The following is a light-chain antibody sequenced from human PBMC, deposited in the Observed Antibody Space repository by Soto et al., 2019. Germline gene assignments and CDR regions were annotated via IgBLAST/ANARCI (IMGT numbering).Light chain of an antibody. CDR2: GAS. CDR3: QQCNFWPQT. V-gene: IGKV3-15*01. CDR1: QRVSRT. Sequence: EIVMPQSHATMSVSPGASATLSGQASQRVSRTLAWYPQIPGQAPRLLIYGASTRVTGIPARVSGSGSGTDFTLTISSLQSGECAVYYCQQCNFWPQTFCLGTKVDIK. J-gene: IGKJ1*01.